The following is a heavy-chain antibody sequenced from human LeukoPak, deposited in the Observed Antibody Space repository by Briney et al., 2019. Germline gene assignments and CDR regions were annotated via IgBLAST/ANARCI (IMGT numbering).Heavy chain of an antibody. Sequence: SQTLSLTCTVSGGSISSGSYYWSWIRRSAGKGLEWIGRIYSSGSTNYNPSLKSRVTISRDTSKNQFSLNLSSVTAADTAVYYCAREGPAHIVAKRGYFDYWGQGTLVTVSS. CDR3: AREGPAHIVAKRGYFDY. V-gene: IGHV4-61*02. J-gene: IGHJ4*02. CDR1: GGSISSGSYY. D-gene: IGHD5-12*01. CDR2: IYSSGST.